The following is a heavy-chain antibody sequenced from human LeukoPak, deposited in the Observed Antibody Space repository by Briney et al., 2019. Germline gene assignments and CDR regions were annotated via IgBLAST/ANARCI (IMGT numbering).Heavy chain of an antibody. J-gene: IGHJ4*02. V-gene: IGHV3-48*04. CDR1: GFTFSSYS. CDR2: ISSGGSTT. CDR3: ARDHMGYDY. Sequence: GSLRLSCAASGFTFSSYSMNWVRQAPGKGLEGVSYISSGGSTTYYAGSVKGRFTVSRDNSKNSLYLQMTSLRAEDTAVYYCARDHMGYDYWGQGTLVTVSS. D-gene: IGHD1-26*01.